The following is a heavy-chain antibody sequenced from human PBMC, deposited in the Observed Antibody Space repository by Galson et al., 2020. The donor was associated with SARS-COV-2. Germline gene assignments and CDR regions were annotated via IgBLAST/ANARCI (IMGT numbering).Heavy chain of an antibody. CDR1: GFTFSSYA. CDR2: ISYDGSNK. D-gene: IGHD4-17*01. CDR3: ARDQGHDDGDNWFDP. J-gene: IGHJ5*02. V-gene: IGHV3-30-3*01. Sequence: TGGSMRLSCAASGFTFSSYAMHWVRQAPGKGLEWVAAISYDGSNKYYADSAKGRFTISRDNSKNTLYLQMNSLRAEDTAVYYCARDQGHDDGDNWFDPWGQGTLVTVSS.